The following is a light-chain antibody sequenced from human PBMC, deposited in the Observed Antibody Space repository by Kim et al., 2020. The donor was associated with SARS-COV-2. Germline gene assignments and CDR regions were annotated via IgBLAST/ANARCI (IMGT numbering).Light chain of an antibody. Sequence: VALGQTARISCGGNNIGNKNVHWYRQKAGQAPVLVIYRDSNRPSGIPERFSGSNSGNTATLTISRAQAEDEADYFCQVWDSGTGVFGTGTKVTVL. CDR2: RDS. CDR3: QVWDSGTGV. CDR1: NIGNKN. J-gene: IGLJ1*01. V-gene: IGLV3-9*01.